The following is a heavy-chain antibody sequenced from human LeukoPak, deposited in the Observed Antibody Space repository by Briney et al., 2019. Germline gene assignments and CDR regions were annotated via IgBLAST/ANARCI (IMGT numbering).Heavy chain of an antibody. CDR2: ISYDESNK. V-gene: IGHV3-30*03. Sequence: PGGSLRLSCAASGFTFSSYDMHWVRQAPGKGLEWVSVISYDESNKYYADSVKGRFTISRDNSKNTLYLQMNSLRVEDTAVYYCARDFRDYRDYVAYFDSWGQGTLVTVSS. CDR3: ARDFRDYRDYVAYFDS. D-gene: IGHD4-17*01. CDR1: GFTFSSYD. J-gene: IGHJ4*02.